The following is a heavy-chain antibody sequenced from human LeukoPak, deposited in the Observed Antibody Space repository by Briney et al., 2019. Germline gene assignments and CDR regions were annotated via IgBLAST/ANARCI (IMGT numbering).Heavy chain of an antibody. CDR3: ARKGVGYCSGGSCHPVDY. D-gene: IGHD2-15*01. CDR1: GYTFTGYY. Sequence: ASVKVSCKASGYTFTGYYIHWVRQAPGQGLEWMGWMNPNSGNTGYAQKFQGRVTMTRNTSISTAYMELSSLRSEDTAVYYCARKGVGYCSGGSCHPVDYWGQGTLVTVSS. J-gene: IGHJ4*02. V-gene: IGHV1-8*01. CDR2: MNPNSGNT.